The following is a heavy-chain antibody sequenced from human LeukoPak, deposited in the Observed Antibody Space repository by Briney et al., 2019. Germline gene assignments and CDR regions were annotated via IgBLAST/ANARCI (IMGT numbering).Heavy chain of an antibody. CDR3: ARDGYYYDSSAYYVDHFDY. J-gene: IGHJ4*02. CDR1: GYTFTSYG. V-gene: IGHV1-18*01. Sequence: GASVKVSCKASGYTFTSYGISWVRQAPGQGLEWMGWISAYNGNTNYAQKLQGRVTMTTDTSTGTAYMELRSLRSDDTAVYYCARDGYYYDSSAYYVDHFDYWGQGTLVTVSS. D-gene: IGHD3-22*01. CDR2: ISAYNGNT.